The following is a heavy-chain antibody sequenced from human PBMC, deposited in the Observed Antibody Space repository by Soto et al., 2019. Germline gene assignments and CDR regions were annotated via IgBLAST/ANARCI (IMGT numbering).Heavy chain of an antibody. D-gene: IGHD4-17*01. CDR1: GGSISSGGYY. CDR3: ARFPIYGDSGDP. V-gene: IGHV4-31*03. Sequence: QVQLQESGPGLVKPSQTLSLTCTVSGGSISSGGYYWSWIRQHPGKGLEWIGYIYYSGSTYYNPSLKSRXXIXVXXSKNQFSLKLSSVTAADTAVYYCARFPIYGDSGDPWGQGTLVTVSS. J-gene: IGHJ5*02. CDR2: IYYSGST.